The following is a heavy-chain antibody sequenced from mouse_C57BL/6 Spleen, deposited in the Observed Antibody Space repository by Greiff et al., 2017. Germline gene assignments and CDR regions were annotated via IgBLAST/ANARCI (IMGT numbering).Heavy chain of an antibody. D-gene: IGHD4-1*01. V-gene: IGHV2-2*01. CDR3: GRAGPCAMDY. Sequence: VQLQQSGPGLVQPSQSLSITCTASGFTLTSYGVHWVRQSPGKGLEWLGVIWSGGSTDYNAAFISRLSISKDSAKSQVFFKVNSLQADDTARDYCGRAGPCAMDYWGQGTSVTVSS. J-gene: IGHJ4*01. CDR1: GFTLTSYG. CDR2: IWSGGST.